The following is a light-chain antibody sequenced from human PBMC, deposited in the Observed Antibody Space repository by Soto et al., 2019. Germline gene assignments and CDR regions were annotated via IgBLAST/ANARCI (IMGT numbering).Light chain of an antibody. CDR1: QRVSSSY. CDR3: QQYGSSPWT. V-gene: IGKV3-20*01. CDR2: GAS. J-gene: IGKJ1*01. Sequence: EIVLTQSPGTLSLSPGERATLSCRASQRVSSSYLAWYQQKPGQAPRPLIYGASSRAIGIPDRLSGSGSGTDFTLTISRLEPEDLAVYYCQQYGSSPWTFGQGTKV.